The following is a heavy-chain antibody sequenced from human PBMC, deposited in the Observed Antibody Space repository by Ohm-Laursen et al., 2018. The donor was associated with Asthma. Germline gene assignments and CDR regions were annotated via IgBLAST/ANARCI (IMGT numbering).Heavy chain of an antibody. CDR3: VRDVVDRFDF. V-gene: IGHV1-18*04. J-gene: IGHJ4*02. Sequence: GASVKVSCKASGYSLSSNAISWVRQAPGQRPEWMGWIYIRNTNYAPKFRDRITLSTDTSTNTAYMDLRSLRSDDTAVYYCVRDVVDRFDFWSQGSLVIVSS. D-gene: IGHD2-21*01. CDR2: IYIRNT. CDR1: GYSLSSNA.